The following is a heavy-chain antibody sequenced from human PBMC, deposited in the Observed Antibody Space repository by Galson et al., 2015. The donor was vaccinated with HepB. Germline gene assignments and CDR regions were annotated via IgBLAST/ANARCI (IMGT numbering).Heavy chain of an antibody. Sequence: SLRLSCAASGFTFGDYAMSWVRQAPGKGLEWVGFIRSRAYGGTTEYAASVKGRFTISRDDSKSIAYLQMNSLKTEDTAVYYCTRVLNYYGSGRQAPFDYWGQGTLVTVSS. CDR2: IRSRAYGGTT. J-gene: IGHJ4*02. CDR1: GFTFGDYA. CDR3: TRVLNYYGSGRQAPFDY. D-gene: IGHD3-10*01. V-gene: IGHV3-49*04.